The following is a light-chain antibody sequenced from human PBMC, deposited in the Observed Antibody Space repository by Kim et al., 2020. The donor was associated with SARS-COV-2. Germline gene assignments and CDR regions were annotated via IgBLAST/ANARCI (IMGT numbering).Light chain of an antibody. CDR2: INFDGSH. CDR3: QTWDTGIRV. Sequence: ASVKFTCTLSRGFSTYAIAWHQQRPEKGPRFLMKINFDGSHTRGDGIPDRFSGSSSGTERYLTISSLQSEDEADYYCQTWDTGIRVFGGGTQLTVL. V-gene: IGLV4-69*01. CDR1: RGFSTYA. J-gene: IGLJ3*02.